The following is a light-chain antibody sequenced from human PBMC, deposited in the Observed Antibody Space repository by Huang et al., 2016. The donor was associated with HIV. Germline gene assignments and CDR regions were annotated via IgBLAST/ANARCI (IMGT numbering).Light chain of an antibody. V-gene: IGKV3-11*01. CDR2: GAS. CDR1: QSVGGN. CDR3: QQRANWPPT. J-gene: IGKJ4*01. Sequence: EIVLTQSPATLSLSPGERATLPCRASQSVGGNLAWYQQKPGQAPRRLIYGASTRASASPARFSGSGSGTDFTLTISSLEPEDFAVYYCQQRANWPPTFGGGTKVEIK.